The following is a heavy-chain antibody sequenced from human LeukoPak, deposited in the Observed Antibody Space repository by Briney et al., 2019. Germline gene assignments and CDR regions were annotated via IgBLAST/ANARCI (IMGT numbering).Heavy chain of an antibody. V-gene: IGHV4-30-2*01. CDR1: GGSISSGGYY. Sequence: SQTLSLTCTVSGGSISSGGYYWSWIRQPPGKGLEWIGYIYHSGSTYYNPSLKSQVTISVDRSKNQFSLKLSSVTAADTAVYYCARDEGDGSYFDNWGQGTLVTVSS. CDR2: IYHSGST. D-gene: IGHD2-15*01. J-gene: IGHJ4*02. CDR3: ARDEGDGSYFDN.